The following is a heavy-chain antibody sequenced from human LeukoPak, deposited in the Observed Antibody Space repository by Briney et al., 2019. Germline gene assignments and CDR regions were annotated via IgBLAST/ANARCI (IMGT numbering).Heavy chain of an antibody. J-gene: IGHJ4*02. CDR2: IYYSGST. CDR1: GGSISSGDYY. V-gene: IGHV4-30-4*08. D-gene: IGHD4-11*01. Sequence: ASQTLPLTCTVSGGSISSGDYYWSWIRQPPGKGLEWIGYIYYSGSTYYNPSLKSRVTISVDTSKNQFSLKLSSVTAADTAVYYCARDSDYSNYLVWGQGTLVTVSS. CDR3: ARDSDYSNYLV.